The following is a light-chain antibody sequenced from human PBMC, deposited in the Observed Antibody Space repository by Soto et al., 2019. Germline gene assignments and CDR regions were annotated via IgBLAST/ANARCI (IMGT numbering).Light chain of an antibody. Sequence: EIVMTHSPATLSVSPGERATLSCRASQSVRDNLARYQQKPDQAPRLLIYGASTRATGIPARFSGSGSGTEFTLTINSLQSEDFALYFCQQSNNWPYTFGQGTKLEIK. CDR2: GAS. CDR3: QQSNNWPYT. V-gene: IGKV3-15*01. J-gene: IGKJ2*01. CDR1: QSVRDN.